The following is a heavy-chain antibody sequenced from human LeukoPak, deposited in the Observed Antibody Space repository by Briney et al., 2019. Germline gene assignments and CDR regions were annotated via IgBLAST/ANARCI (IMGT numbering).Heavy chain of an antibody. Sequence: SETLSLTCAVYGGSFSGYYCSWIRQPPGKGLEWIGEINHSGSTNYNPSLKSRVTISVDTSKNQFSLKLSSVTAADTAVYYCARRKGYSYGSREYYFDYWGQGTLVTVSS. CDR1: GGSFSGYY. CDR2: INHSGST. J-gene: IGHJ4*02. CDR3: ARRKGYSYGSREYYFDY. V-gene: IGHV4-34*01. D-gene: IGHD5-18*01.